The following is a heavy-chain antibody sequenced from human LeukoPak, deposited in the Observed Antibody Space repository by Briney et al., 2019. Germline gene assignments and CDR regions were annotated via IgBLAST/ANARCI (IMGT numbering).Heavy chain of an antibody. D-gene: IGHD6-13*01. CDR2: IYHSGST. Sequence: SETLSLTCTVSGGSMSSGAYYWSWIRQPPGKGLEWIGYIYHSGSTYYNPSLKSRVTISVDRSKNQFSLKLSSVTAADTAVYYCARDGEHSSSFDYWGQGTLVTVSS. V-gene: IGHV4-30-2*01. CDR3: ARDGEHSSSFDY. J-gene: IGHJ4*02. CDR1: GGSMSSGAYY.